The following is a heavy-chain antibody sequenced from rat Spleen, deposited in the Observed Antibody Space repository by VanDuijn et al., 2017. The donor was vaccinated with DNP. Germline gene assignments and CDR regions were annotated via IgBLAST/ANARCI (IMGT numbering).Heavy chain of an antibody. CDR3: TTRTTGIFDY. V-gene: IGHV5-20*01. Sequence: EVQLVESGGGLVQPGRSLKLSCAASGFTFSDCNMAWIRQVPGKGLEWVASIISNGGGTYYPDSVKGRFIISRDNVKNTLYLQMDSLRSEDTATYYCTTRTTGIFDYWGQGVMVSVSS. CDR1: GFTFSDCN. CDR2: IISNGGGT. D-gene: IGHD1-7*01. J-gene: IGHJ2*01.